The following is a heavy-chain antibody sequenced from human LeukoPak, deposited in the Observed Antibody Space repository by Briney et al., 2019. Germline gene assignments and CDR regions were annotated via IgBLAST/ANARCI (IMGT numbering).Heavy chain of an antibody. D-gene: IGHD3-3*01. CDR2: VDGGGGGT. Sequence: GGSLRLSCAASGFTLSSYAMTWVRQAPGRGLEWVSSVDGGGGGTYYADSVKGRFTISRDNSKNTLYLQMNSLRAEDTAVYYCARDLGDFSSLMDVWGQGTTVTVSS. CDR1: GFTLSSYA. V-gene: IGHV3-23*01. CDR3: ARDLGDFSSLMDV. J-gene: IGHJ6*02.